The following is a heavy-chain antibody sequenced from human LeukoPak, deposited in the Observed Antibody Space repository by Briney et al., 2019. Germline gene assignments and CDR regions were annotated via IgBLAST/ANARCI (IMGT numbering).Heavy chain of an antibody. CDR2: ITGSGGTT. CDR3: AKDLSPENNRLSPFDY. CDR1: GFTFSSHA. J-gene: IGHJ4*02. V-gene: IGHV3-23*01. D-gene: IGHD3-16*02. Sequence: SGGSLRLSCAASGFTFSSHAMSWVRQAPGKGLEWVSTITGSGGTTKYADSVKGRFTISRDNSKNTLDLQMNSLRAEDTAIFYCAKDLSPENNRLSPFDYWGQGTLVTVSS.